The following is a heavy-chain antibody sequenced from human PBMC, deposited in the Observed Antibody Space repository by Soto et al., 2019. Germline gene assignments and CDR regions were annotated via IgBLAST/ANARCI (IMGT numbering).Heavy chain of an antibody. CDR3: ARAKMQLWPNYYDDGLDV. D-gene: IGHD5-18*01. J-gene: IGHJ6*02. CDR2: INAGNGST. CDR1: GYTFTSYA. Sequence: ASVKVSCKASGYTFTSYAMHWVRQAPGQRLEWMGWINAGNGSTFYADSVKGRFTITRDNSENTLYFQMNSLRAEDTAVYYCARAKMQLWPNYYDDGLDVWGQGTTVTVSS. V-gene: IGHV1-3*01.